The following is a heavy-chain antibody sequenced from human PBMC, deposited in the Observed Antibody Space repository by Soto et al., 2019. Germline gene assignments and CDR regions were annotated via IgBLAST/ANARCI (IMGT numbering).Heavy chain of an antibody. CDR2: ISGSGGST. D-gene: IGHD5-18*01. J-gene: IGHJ6*03. V-gene: IGHV3-23*01. Sequence: EVQLLESGGGLVQPGGSLRLSCAASGFTFSSYAMSWVRQAPGKGLEWVSAISGSGGSTYYADSVKGRFTISRDNSKNTLYLQMNSLRAEDTAVYYCAKDLVEYSHLRYYMDVWGKGTTVTVSS. CDR3: AKDLVEYSHLRYYMDV. CDR1: GFTFSSYA.